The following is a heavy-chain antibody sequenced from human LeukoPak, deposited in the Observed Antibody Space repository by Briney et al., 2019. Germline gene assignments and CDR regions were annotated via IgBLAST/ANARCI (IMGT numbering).Heavy chain of an antibody. Sequence: GESLKISCKGSGYSFTSYWIGWVRQMPGKGLEWMGIIYPDDSDTRYSPPFQGQVTPSAEKSISTAYRQWSSLKASDPAMYYCARPVGTTPYYFDYWGQGTLVTVSS. V-gene: IGHV5-51*01. CDR3: ARPVGTTPYYFDY. CDR2: IYPDDSDT. J-gene: IGHJ4*02. CDR1: GYSFTSYW. D-gene: IGHD1-26*01.